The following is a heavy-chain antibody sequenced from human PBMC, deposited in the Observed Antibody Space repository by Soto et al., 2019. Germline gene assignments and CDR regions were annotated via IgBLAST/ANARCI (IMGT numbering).Heavy chain of an antibody. CDR1: GFTFSSYG. J-gene: IGHJ4*02. V-gene: IGHV3-30*18. D-gene: IGHD6-13*01. CDR3: AKDSSRRWYSAGY. CDR2: ISYDGSNK. Sequence: PGGSLRLSCAASGFTFSSYGMHWVRQAQGKGLEWVAVISYDGSNKYYADSVKGRLTISRDNSKNTLYLQMNSLRAEDTAVYYCAKDSSRRWYSAGYWGQGTLVTVSS.